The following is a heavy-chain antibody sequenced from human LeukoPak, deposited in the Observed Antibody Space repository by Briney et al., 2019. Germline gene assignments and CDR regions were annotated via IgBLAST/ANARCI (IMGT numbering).Heavy chain of an antibody. CDR1: GGTFSSYA. CDR3: ARVTKMGVGYFDY. V-gene: IGHV1-69*13. CDR2: IIPIFGTA. Sequence: ASVKVSCKASGGTFSSYAISWVRQAPGQGLEWMGGIIPIFGTANYAQKFQGRVTITADESTSTAYMELSSLRSEDTVVYYCARVTKMGVGYFDYWGQGTLVTVSS. J-gene: IGHJ4*02. D-gene: IGHD1-26*01.